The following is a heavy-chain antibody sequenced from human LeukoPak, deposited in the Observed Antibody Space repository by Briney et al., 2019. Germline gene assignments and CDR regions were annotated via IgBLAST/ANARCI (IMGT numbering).Heavy chain of an antibody. D-gene: IGHD3-10*01. CDR3: ARDSYYGSGSYDY. CDR2: ISTSSSYI. Sequence: GGSLRLSCAASGFIFSSYSMNWVRQAPGKGLEWVSFISTSSSYIYYADSVKGRFTISRDNAKNSLYLQMNSLRAEDTAVYYCARDSYYGSGSYDYWGQGTLVTVSS. V-gene: IGHV3-21*01. J-gene: IGHJ4*02. CDR1: GFIFSSYS.